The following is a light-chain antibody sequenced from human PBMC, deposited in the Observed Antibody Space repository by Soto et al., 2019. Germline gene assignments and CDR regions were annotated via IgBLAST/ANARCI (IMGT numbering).Light chain of an antibody. Sequence: SALTQPPSASGSPGQSGTISCTGTSSDVGGYNYVSWYQQHPGKAPKLMIYEVSKRPSGVPDCFSGSKSGSTASLTVSGLQAEDEADYYCSSYAGSNIYVFGTGTKVTVL. CDR3: SSYAGSNIYV. CDR2: EVS. V-gene: IGLV2-8*01. J-gene: IGLJ1*01. CDR1: SSDVGGYNY.